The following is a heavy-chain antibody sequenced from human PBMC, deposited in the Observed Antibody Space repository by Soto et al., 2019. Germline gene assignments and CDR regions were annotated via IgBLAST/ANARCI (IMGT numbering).Heavy chain of an antibody. D-gene: IGHD3-10*01. Sequence: QVQLVQSGAEVKKPGASVKVSCKASGYTFTSYGITWVRQAPGQGLEWMGWSSGYNGDIKYAQKFQGRVTMTADTSTSTAYMDLRSLRSDDTAIYSCAREGPLISARNWFDPWCQGTLVTVSS. CDR1: GYTFTSYG. CDR3: AREGPLISARNWFDP. CDR2: SSGYNGDI. J-gene: IGHJ5*02. V-gene: IGHV1-18*01.